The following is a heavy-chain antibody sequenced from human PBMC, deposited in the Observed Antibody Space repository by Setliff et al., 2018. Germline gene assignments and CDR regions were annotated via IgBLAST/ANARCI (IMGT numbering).Heavy chain of an antibody. CDR3: AREQWLDPPGYYYMDV. V-gene: IGHV4-4*07. J-gene: IGHJ6*03. CDR1: GGSISSYY. Sequence: ETLTLTCTVSGGSISSYYWSWIRQPAGKGLEWIGHIYIGGSANYNPSLKSRVTMSIDTSKNQFSLKLNSVTAADMAVYYCAREQWLDPPGYYYMDVWAKGTTVTVSS. CDR2: IYIGGSA. D-gene: IGHD6-19*01.